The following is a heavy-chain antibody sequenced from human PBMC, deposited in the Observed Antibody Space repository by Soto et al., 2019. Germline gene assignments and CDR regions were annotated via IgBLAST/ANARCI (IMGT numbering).Heavy chain of an antibody. V-gene: IGHV1-8*02. CDR1: GYIIHSCY. Sequence: ASLQVSRKESGYIIHSCYMHCVRQATGQGLEWMGWMNPGSGDTGYAQKFQGRVTMTRDISIATAYMELSSLRSDDTAIYYCARMATFGSLNWFDPWGQGNLVTVSA. CDR3: ARMATFGSLNWFDP. CDR2: MNPGSGDT. D-gene: IGHD3-16*01. J-gene: IGHJ5*02.